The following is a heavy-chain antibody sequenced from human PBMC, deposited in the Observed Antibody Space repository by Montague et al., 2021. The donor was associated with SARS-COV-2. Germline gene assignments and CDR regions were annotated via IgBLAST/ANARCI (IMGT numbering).Heavy chain of an antibody. CDR2: IYYSGST. J-gene: IGHJ3*02. V-gene: IGHV4-39*01. Sequence: SETLSLTCTVSGGSISSSSYYWGWIRQPPGKGLEWIGSIYYSGSTYYSPSLKSRVTISVDTSKNQFSLKLSSVIAADTAVYYCARFPTSYYYDSKAAPATPDAFDIWGQGTMATVSS. CDR3: ARFPTSYYYDSKAAPATPDAFDI. CDR1: GGSISSSSYY. D-gene: IGHD3-22*01.